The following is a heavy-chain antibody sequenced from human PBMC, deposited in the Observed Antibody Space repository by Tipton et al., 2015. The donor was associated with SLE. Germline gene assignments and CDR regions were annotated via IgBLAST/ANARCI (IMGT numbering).Heavy chain of an antibody. V-gene: IGHV4-59*01. J-gene: IGHJ2*01. CDR2: IYYSGST. D-gene: IGHD6-19*01. CDR1: GGSISSYY. Sequence: TLSLTCTVSGGSISSYYWSWIRQPPGKGLEWIGYIYYSGSTNYNPSLKSRVTISVDTSKNQFSLKLSSVTAADTAVYYCARDSSGWYWYFDLWGRGTLVTASS. CDR3: ARDSSGWYWYFDL.